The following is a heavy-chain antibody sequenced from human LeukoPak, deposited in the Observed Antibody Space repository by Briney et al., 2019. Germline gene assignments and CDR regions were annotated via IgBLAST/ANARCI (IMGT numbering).Heavy chain of an antibody. D-gene: IGHD3-22*01. Sequence: SETLSLTCTVSGGSISSYYWSWIRQPPGKGLEWIGYIYYSGSTNYNPSLKSRVTISVDTSKNQFSLKLSSVTAADTAVYYCTVRNYYDSSGYYSTVEYWGQGTLVTVTS. J-gene: IGHJ4*02. CDR2: IYYSGST. V-gene: IGHV4-59*12. CDR1: GGSISSYY. CDR3: TVRNYYDSSGYYSTVEY.